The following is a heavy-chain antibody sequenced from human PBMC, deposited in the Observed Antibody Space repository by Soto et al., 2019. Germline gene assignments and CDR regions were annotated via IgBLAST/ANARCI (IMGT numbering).Heavy chain of an antibody. V-gene: IGHV1-18*01. Sequence: QVQLVQSGAEVKKPGASVKVSCKASGYTFNRYGITWVQQAPGQGLEWMGWISTYNGNTKYAQKLQGRVTLTTDTSTNTAYMELRSLRSDDTPLYYCARDHRGGHSAGRSDPWGQGTLVTVSS. CDR3: ARDHRGGHSAGRSDP. CDR2: ISTYNGNT. D-gene: IGHD2-21*02. J-gene: IGHJ5*02. CDR1: GYTFNRYG.